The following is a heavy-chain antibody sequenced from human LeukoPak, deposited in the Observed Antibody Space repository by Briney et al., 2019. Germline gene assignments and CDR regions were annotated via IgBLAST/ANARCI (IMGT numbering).Heavy chain of an antibody. D-gene: IGHD3-10*01. V-gene: IGHV3-48*02. Sequence: GGSLRLSCAASGFTFSSYSMNWVRQAPGKGLEWVSYISSSSSTIYYADSVKGRFTISRDNAKNSLYLQMNSLGDEDTAVYHCARDTEPPYGSGTNWGQGTLVTVSS. CDR3: ARDTEPPYGSGTN. CDR1: GFTFSSYS. CDR2: ISSSSSTI. J-gene: IGHJ4*02.